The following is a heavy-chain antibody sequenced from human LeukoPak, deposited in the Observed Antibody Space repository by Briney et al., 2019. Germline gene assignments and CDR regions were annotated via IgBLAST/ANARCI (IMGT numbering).Heavy chain of an antibody. CDR3: ASGDSGYYTGYWFNP. D-gene: IGHD5-12*01. CDR1: GGTFSSYA. V-gene: IGHV1-69*13. J-gene: IGHJ5*02. Sequence: TVKVSCTASGGTFSSYAISWVRQAPGQGLEWMGGIIPSFVTANYAQKFQGRVTIPAEESTSTAYMERSSLRSEDTALYYSASGDSGYYTGYWFNPWGQGTLATVSS. CDR2: IIPSFVTA.